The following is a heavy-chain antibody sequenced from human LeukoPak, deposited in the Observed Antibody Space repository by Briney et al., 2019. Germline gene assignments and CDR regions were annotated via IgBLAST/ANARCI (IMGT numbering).Heavy chain of an antibody. Sequence: PSETLSLTCAVYGGSFSGYYWSWIRQPPGKGLEWIGEINHSGSTNYNPSLKSRVTISVDTSKNQFSLKLSSVTAADTAVYYCARHVCGGDCYFSYYYYMDVWGKGTTVTVSS. CDR3: ARHVCGGDCYFSYYYYMDV. J-gene: IGHJ6*03. D-gene: IGHD2-21*02. V-gene: IGHV4-34*01. CDR2: INHSGST. CDR1: GGSFSGYY.